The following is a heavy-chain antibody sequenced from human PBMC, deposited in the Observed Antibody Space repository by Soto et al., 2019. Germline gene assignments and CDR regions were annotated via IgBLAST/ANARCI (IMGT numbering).Heavy chain of an antibody. CDR3: SRDPGIAAAGTLWFDP. CDR1: GGSISSYY. V-gene: IGHV4-59*01. D-gene: IGHD6-13*01. Sequence: SETLSLTCTVSGGSISSYYWSWIRQPPGKGLEWIGYIYYSGRTNYNPSLKSRVTITVDTSKNQFALKLSSVTAADTAVYYCSRDPGIAAAGTLWFDPWGQGTLVTVSS. CDR2: IYYSGRT. J-gene: IGHJ5*02.